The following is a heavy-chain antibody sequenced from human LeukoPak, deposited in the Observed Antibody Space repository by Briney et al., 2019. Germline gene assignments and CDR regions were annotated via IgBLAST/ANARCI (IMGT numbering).Heavy chain of an antibody. CDR1: GFAFSSYW. D-gene: IGHD6-19*01. J-gene: IGHJ4*02. CDR2: INKEGSEK. Sequence: PGGSLRLSCAASGFAFSSYWMSWVRQSPGKGLEWVANINKEGSEKHYVDSVKGRFTISRDNSKNSLYLHMNSLRADDTAVYYCARDNGGTGWIYRGQGTLVTVSS. V-gene: IGHV3-7*05. CDR3: ARDNGGTGWIY.